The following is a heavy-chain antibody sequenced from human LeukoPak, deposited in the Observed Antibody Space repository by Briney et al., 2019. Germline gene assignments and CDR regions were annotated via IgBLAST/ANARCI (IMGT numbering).Heavy chain of an antibody. D-gene: IGHD5-12*01. Sequence: GGSLRLSCTASGFTLGDYVMSWVRQAPGKGLEWVANIREDGSEKYYVDSVKGRFTISRDNAKNSLYLQMNSLRAEDTAVYYCARGYSGYSYWGQGTLVTVSS. J-gene: IGHJ4*02. CDR3: ARGYSGYSY. V-gene: IGHV3-7*05. CDR1: GFTLGDYV. CDR2: IREDGSEK.